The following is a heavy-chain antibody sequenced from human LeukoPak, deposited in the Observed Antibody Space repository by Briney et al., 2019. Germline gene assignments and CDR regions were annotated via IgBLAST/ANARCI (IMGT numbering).Heavy chain of an antibody. CDR3: ARGSATVTTD. V-gene: IGHV4-39*07. CDR1: GGSISSSSYY. Sequence: PSETLSLTCTVSGGSISSSSYYWGWIRQPPGKGLEWIGEINHSGSTNYNPSLKSRVTISVDTSKNQFSLKLSSVTAADTAVYYCARGSATVTTDWGQGTLVTVSS. D-gene: IGHD4-17*01. J-gene: IGHJ4*02. CDR2: INHSGST.